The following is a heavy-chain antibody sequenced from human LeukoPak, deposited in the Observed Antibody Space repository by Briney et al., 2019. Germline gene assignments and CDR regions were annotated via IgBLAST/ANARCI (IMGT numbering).Heavy chain of an antibody. CDR3: ALVPAAPYNWFDP. CDR1: GGTFSSYA. J-gene: IGHJ5*02. CDR2: ISAYNGNT. Sequence: ASVKVSCKASGGTFSSYAISWVRQAPGQGLEWMGWISAYNGNTNYAQKLQGRVTMTTDTSTSTAYMELRSLRSDDTAVYYCALVPAAPYNWFDPWGQGTLVTVSS. V-gene: IGHV1-18*01. D-gene: IGHD2-2*01.